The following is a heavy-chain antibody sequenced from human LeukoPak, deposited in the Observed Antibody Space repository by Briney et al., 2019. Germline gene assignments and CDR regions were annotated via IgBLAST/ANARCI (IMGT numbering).Heavy chain of an antibody. V-gene: IGHV3-7*01. J-gene: IGHJ4*02. Sequence: GGSLRLSCAASGFSFSSYWMSWVRQAPGKGLEWVANIKQDGSEQNYVDSVKGRFTISRDNTKNSLYLQMNSLRAEDTAVYYCASTNSLDYWGQGPLVTVSS. CDR3: ASTNSLDY. D-gene: IGHD2-2*01. CDR2: IKQDGSEQ. CDR1: GFSFSSYW.